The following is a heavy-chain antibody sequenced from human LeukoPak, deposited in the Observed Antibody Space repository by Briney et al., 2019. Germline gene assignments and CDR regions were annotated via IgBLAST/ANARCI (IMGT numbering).Heavy chain of an antibody. CDR1: GFTFSSYG. V-gene: IGHV3-33*01. CDR2: IWYDGSNK. D-gene: IGHD6-19*01. Sequence: PGGSLRLSCAASGFTFSSYGMHWDRQAPGNGLEWVAVIWYDGSNKYYADSVKGRFTISRDNSKNTLYLQMNSLRAEDTAVYYCARDHDSSGFYWGQGTLVTVSS. J-gene: IGHJ4*02. CDR3: ARDHDSSGFY.